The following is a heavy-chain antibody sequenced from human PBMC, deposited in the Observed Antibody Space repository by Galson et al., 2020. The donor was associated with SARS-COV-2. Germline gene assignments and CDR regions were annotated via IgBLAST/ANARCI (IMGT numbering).Heavy chain of an antibody. CDR3: AGSYGSGSASYYYYMDV. D-gene: IGHD3-10*01. J-gene: IGHJ6*03. Sequence: GGSLRLSCAASGFTISSYSMNWVRQAPGKGLEWVSSISSSSSYIYYADSVKGRFTISRDNAKNSLYLQMNSLRAEDTAVYYCAGSYGSGSASYYYYMDVWGKGTTVTISS. V-gene: IGHV3-21*01. CDR2: ISSSSSYI. CDR1: GFTISSYS.